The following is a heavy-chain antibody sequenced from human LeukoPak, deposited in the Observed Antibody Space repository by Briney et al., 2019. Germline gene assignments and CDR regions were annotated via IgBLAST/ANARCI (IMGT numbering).Heavy chain of an antibody. CDR2: MKSKTDGRTT. V-gene: IGHV3-15*05. Sequence: KPGGSLRLSCAASGFTFSNAWMSWVRQAPGKGLEWVGRMKSKTDGRTTDYAAPVKGRFTIYRDNAKNTLYLQMNSLRAEDTAVYYCAREGVYYWGQGTLVTVSS. CDR1: GFTFSNAW. CDR3: AREGVYY. J-gene: IGHJ4*02. D-gene: IGHD3-16*01.